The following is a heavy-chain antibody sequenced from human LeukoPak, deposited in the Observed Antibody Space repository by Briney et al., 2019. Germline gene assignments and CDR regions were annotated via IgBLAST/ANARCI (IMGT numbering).Heavy chain of an antibody. CDR2: ISSSSSYI. Sequence: TGGSLRLSCAASGFTFSSYSMNWVRQAPGKGLEWVSSISSSSSYIYYADSVKGRFTISRDNAKNSLYLQMNSLRAEDTAVYYCARGSTIVLTDAPDAYDMWGQGTVVTVSS. D-gene: IGHD2-2*01. V-gene: IGHV3-21*01. J-gene: IGHJ3*02. CDR1: GFTFSSYS. CDR3: ARGSTIVLTDAPDAYDM.